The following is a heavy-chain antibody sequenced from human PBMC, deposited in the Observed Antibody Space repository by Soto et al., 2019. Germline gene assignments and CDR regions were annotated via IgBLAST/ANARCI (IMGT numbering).Heavy chain of an antibody. V-gene: IGHV4-4*07. J-gene: IGHJ4*01. Sequence: QVQLEESGPRLVKSSETLSLMCTVSGGSVSYDYWSWVRQAAGKGLEWIGRIYSSGTTDYNPSLRGRVTLSIDTCKSQFALPLTSVTAADTAMYVCARGPCGGGSCYSDLFPQTGFDYWGHGIPVTVSS. CDR3: ARGPCGGGSCYSDLFPQTGFDY. CDR1: GGSVSYDY. D-gene: IGHD2-15*01. CDR2: IYSSGTT.